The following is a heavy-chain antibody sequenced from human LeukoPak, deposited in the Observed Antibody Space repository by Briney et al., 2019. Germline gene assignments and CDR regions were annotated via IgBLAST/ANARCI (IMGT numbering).Heavy chain of an antibody. J-gene: IGHJ5*02. CDR2: IYTSGST. Sequence: ETLSLPCTVPGGSISSYYWSWIRQPAGKGLEWIGRIYTSGSTNYNPSRKRRVTMSVDTSKNQFSLKLSSVTAADTAVYYCARDRWDSSGYYYSWFDPWGQGTLVTVSS. V-gene: IGHV4-4*07. D-gene: IGHD3-22*01. CDR1: GGSISSYY. CDR3: ARDRWDSSGYYYSWFDP.